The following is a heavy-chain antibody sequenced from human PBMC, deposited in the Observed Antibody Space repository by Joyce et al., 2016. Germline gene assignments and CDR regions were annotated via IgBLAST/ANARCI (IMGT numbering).Heavy chain of an antibody. J-gene: IGHJ3*02. CDR2: INWDDEK. V-gene: IGHV2-70*01. Sequence: QVALRESGPALVNPTQTLTLTCTFSGFSLSTSGLCVSWIRQPPGKALEWLAFINWDDEKYYSTSLKTRLTISKDTSKNEVVLTMTNMDPVDTATYYCARMTLGGVGRACDTWGQGTVVTVSS. D-gene: IGHD3-16*01. CDR1: GFSLSTSGLC. CDR3: ARMTLGGVGRACDT.